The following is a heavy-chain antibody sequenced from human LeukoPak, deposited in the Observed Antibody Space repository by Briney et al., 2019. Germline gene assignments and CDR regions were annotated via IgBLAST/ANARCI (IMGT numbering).Heavy chain of an antibody. CDR2: VYHTGNT. CDR3: ARGSYCSGGSCLFDY. Sequence: PSETLSLTCTVSGGSVSSYYWSWNRQPPGKGLEWIGHVYHTGNTNYNPSLKSRVTISADTSKNELSLKLSSVTAADTAVYYCARGSYCSGGSCLFDYWGQGTLVTVSS. CDR1: GGSVSSYY. D-gene: IGHD2-15*01. J-gene: IGHJ4*02. V-gene: IGHV4-59*02.